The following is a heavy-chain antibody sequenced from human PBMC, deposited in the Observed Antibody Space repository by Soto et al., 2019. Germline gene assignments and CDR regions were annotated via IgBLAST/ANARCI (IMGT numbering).Heavy chain of an antibody. Sequence: EVQLLESGGGLVQPGGSLRLSCAASGFTFSSYAMSWVRQAPGKGLEWVSAISGSGGSTYYADSVKGRFTISRDNSKSTLYLQMNSLRAEDTAVYYCAKASRLEYSGYKFDYWGQGTLVTVSS. CDR2: ISGSGGST. D-gene: IGHD5-12*01. CDR3: AKASRLEYSGYKFDY. V-gene: IGHV3-23*01. CDR1: GFTFSSYA. J-gene: IGHJ4*02.